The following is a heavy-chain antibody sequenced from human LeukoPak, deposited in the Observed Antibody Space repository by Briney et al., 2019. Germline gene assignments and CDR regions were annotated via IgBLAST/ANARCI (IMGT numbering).Heavy chain of an antibody. CDR2: ISGRSDST. Sequence: GGSLRLSCAASGFTFSGYAVSWVRQAPGKGLEWVSSISGRSDSTHYAVSVKGRFTISRDSSKNTLFLQMNSLRAEDTAVYYCAKVTRWGSAVTFDAFDIWGQGTMVSVSS. V-gene: IGHV3-23*01. D-gene: IGHD2-21*01. J-gene: IGHJ3*02. CDR1: GFTFSGYA. CDR3: AKVTRWGSAVTFDAFDI.